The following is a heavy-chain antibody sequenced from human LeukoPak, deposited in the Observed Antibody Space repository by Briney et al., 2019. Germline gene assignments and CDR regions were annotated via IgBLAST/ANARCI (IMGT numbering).Heavy chain of an antibody. Sequence: GASVKVSCKASGYTFTSYGISWVRQAPGQGLEWMGWISAYNGNTNYAQKLQGRVTMTTDTSTSTAYMELRSLRSDDTAVYYCARVYCSGGSCYSSRGNFDYWGQGTLVTVSS. J-gene: IGHJ4*02. D-gene: IGHD2-15*01. V-gene: IGHV1-18*01. CDR1: GYTFTSYG. CDR3: ARVYCSGGSCYSSRGNFDY. CDR2: ISAYNGNT.